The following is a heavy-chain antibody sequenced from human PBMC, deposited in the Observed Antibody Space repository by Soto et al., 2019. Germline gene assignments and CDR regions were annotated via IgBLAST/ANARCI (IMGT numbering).Heavy chain of an antibody. D-gene: IGHD1-26*01. V-gene: IGHV4-59*11. Sequence: QVQLQESGPGLVKPSETLSLTCTVSGGSISSHYWSWIRQPPGKGLEWIGYIHYSGSANYSPSLRSRVTISVDTSENQFSLRLSSVTAADTAVYFCARPYSGSYWAAFDIWGQGTMVTVSS. J-gene: IGHJ3*02. CDR1: GGSISSHY. CDR2: IHYSGSA. CDR3: ARPYSGSYWAAFDI.